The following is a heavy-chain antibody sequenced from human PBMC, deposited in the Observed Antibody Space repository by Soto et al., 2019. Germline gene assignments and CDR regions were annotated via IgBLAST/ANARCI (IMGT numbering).Heavy chain of an antibody. CDR3: AKSLPAAEEDNYYYYYYGMDV. J-gene: IGHJ6*02. Sequence: GGSLRLSCAASGFIFGSYGMHWVRQAPGKGMEWVAVISYDGSNKYYADSVKSRFTISRNNTKNTLYLQMNSLRAEDTAVYYCAKSLPAAEEDNYYYYYYGMDVWGQGTTVTVSS. V-gene: IGHV3-30*18. CDR2: ISYDGSNK. CDR1: GFIFGSYG. D-gene: IGHD1-20*01.